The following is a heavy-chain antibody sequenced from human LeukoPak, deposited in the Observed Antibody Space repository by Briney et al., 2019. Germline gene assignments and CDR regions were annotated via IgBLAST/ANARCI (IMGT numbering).Heavy chain of an antibody. CDR3: ARDPASGDY. V-gene: IGHV4-39*07. CDR2: IYHSGST. D-gene: IGHD2-2*01. CDR1: GGSISSGSYY. J-gene: IGHJ4*02. Sequence: SETLSLTCTVSGGSISSGSYYWSWIRQPPGKGLEWIGSIYHSGSTYYNPSLKSRVTISVDTSKNQFSLKLSSVTAADTAVYYCARDPASGDYWGQGTLVTVSS.